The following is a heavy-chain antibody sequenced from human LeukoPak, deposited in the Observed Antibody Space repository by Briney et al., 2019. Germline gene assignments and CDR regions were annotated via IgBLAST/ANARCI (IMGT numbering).Heavy chain of an antibody. CDR1: GYTFTDYY. Sequence: ASVKVSCKASGYTFTDYYFHWVRQAPGQGLEWMGWINPNSGGTNYAQKFQGRVTMTRDTAISTAYMELSRLRSDDTAVYYCAREVFGATMIDYWGQGTLVTVSS. V-gene: IGHV1-2*02. CDR3: AREVFGATMIDY. D-gene: IGHD1-26*01. CDR2: INPNSGGT. J-gene: IGHJ4*02.